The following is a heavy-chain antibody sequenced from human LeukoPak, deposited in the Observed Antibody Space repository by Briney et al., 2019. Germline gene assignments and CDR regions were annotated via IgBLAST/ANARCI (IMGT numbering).Heavy chain of an antibody. CDR3: ARWATAANGGFDY. Sequence: SETLSLTCTVSGGSISSSSYYWGWISQPPGKGLEWIGSIYYSGSTYYNPSLKSRVTISVDTSKNQFSLKLSSVTAADTAVYYCARWATAANGGFDYWGQGTLVTVSS. D-gene: IGHD2-2*01. V-gene: IGHV4-39*01. J-gene: IGHJ4*02. CDR2: IYYSGST. CDR1: GGSISSSSYY.